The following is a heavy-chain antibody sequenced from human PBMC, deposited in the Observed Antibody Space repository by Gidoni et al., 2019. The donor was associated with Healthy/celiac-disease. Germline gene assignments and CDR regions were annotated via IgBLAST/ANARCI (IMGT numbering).Heavy chain of an antibody. J-gene: IGHJ5*02. Sequence: EVQLVESGGGVVRPGGSLRLSCAASGFPFDASGMSGVRQAPGKGLGWVSGINWNGGSTGYADSVKGRFTISRDNAKNALYLQMNSLRAEDTALYYCARDRGLLWFGESFDPWGQGTLVTVSS. D-gene: IGHD3-10*01. CDR1: GFPFDASG. CDR3: ARDRGLLWFGESFDP. CDR2: INWNGGST. V-gene: IGHV3-20*04.